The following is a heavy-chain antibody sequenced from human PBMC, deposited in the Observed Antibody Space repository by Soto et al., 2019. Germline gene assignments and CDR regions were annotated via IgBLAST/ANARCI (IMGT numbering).Heavy chain of an antibody. V-gene: IGHV4-30-2*01. Sequence: IRQPPGQGLEWIGYIYHSGSTYYNPSLKSRVTISVDRSKNQFSLKLSSVTAADTAVYYCARASEIQADYYDSSGYYYGAFDIWGQGTMVTVSS. J-gene: IGHJ3*02. CDR3: ARASEIQADYYDSSGYYYGAFDI. CDR2: IYHSGST. D-gene: IGHD3-22*01.